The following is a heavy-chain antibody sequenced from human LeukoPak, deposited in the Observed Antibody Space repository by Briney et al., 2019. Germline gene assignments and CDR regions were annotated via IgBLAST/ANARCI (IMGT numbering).Heavy chain of an antibody. Sequence: PSETLSLTCAVSGYSISSGYYWGWIRQPPGKGLEWIGSIYHSGSTYYNPSLKGRVTISVDTSKNQFSLKLSSVTAADTAVYYCARHPGSWYYYYYMDVWGKGTTVTVSS. CDR2: IYHSGST. CDR1: GYSISSGYY. V-gene: IGHV4-38-2*01. D-gene: IGHD6-6*01. J-gene: IGHJ6*03. CDR3: ARHPGSWYYYYYMDV.